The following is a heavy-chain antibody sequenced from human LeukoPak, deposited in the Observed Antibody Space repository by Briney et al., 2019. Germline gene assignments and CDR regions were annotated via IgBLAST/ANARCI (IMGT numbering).Heavy chain of an antibody. J-gene: IGHJ6*02. CDR3: AREGGGPLRTGYYYGMDV. D-gene: IGHD3-16*01. V-gene: IGHV4-59*01. CDR2: IYYSGST. CDR1: GGSISSYY. Sequence: SETLSLTCTVSGGSISSYYWSWIRQPPGKGLEWIGYIYYSGSTNYNPSLKSRVTISVDTSKNQFSLRLSSVTAADTAVYYCAREGGGPLRTGYYYGMDVWGQGTTVTVSS.